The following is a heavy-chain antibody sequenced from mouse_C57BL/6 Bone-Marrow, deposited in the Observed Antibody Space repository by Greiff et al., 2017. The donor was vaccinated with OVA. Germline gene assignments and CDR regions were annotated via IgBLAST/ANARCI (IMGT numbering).Heavy chain of an antibody. D-gene: IGHD1-1*02. CDR1: GYTFTSYG. J-gene: IGHJ2*01. CDR2: IYPRSGNT. Sequence: VKLKESGAELARPGASVKLSCQASGYTFTSYGISWVKQRTGQGLEWIGEIYPRSGNTYYNEKFKGKATLTADKSTSTAYMELRSLTSDDSAVYFGAVVFEYWGQGTTLTVSS. CDR3: AVVFEY. V-gene: IGHV1-81*01.